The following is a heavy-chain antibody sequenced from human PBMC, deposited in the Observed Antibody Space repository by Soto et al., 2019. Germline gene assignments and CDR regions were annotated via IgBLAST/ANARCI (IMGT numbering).Heavy chain of an antibody. V-gene: IGHV3-48*02. CDR2: ISTTSSSI. Sequence: GSLRLSCAASGFTFSSYSMNWVRQAPGKGLEWISYISTTSSSIYYADSVKGRFTISRDNAKNSLFLQMNSLRDEDTAVYYCARKGVDFDYWGQGALVTAPQ. CDR1: GFTFSSYS. J-gene: IGHJ4*02. CDR3: ARKGVDFDY. D-gene: IGHD3-3*01.